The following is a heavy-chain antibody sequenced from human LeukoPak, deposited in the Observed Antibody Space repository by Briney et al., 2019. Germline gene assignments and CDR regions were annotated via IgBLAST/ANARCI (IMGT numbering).Heavy chain of an antibody. CDR3: ARALGPLRYFDWLFYYYYYMDV. CDR2: MNPNSGNT. V-gene: IGHV1-8*01. Sequence: ASVKVSCKASGYTFTSYDINWVRQATGQGLEWMGWMNPNSGNTGYAQKFQGRVTMTRNTSISTAYMELSSLRSEDTAVYYCARALGPLRYFDWLFYYYYYMDVWGKGTTVTISS. CDR1: GYTFTSYD. D-gene: IGHD3-9*01. J-gene: IGHJ6*03.